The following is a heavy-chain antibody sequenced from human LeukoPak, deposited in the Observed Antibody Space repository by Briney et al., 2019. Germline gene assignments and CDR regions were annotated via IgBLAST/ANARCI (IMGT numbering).Heavy chain of an antibody. V-gene: IGHV3-74*01. D-gene: IGHD3-16*01. CDR3: VRDRYYVPDY. CDR1: GFTFSSTW. Sequence: GGSLRLSCAASGFTFSSTWMHWFRQAPGKGPVWVSRIHSDGSSTIYADSVKGRFTISRDNARNTLYLQMNSLRAEDTAVYYCVRDRYYVPDYWGQGTLVAVSS. CDR2: IHSDGSST. J-gene: IGHJ4*02.